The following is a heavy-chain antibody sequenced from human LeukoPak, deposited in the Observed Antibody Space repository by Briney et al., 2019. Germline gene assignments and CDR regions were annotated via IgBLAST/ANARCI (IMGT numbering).Heavy chain of an antibody. V-gene: IGHV4-59*08. J-gene: IGHJ4*02. Sequence: SETLSLTCTVSGGSISSYYWSWIRQPPGKGLEWIGYIYYSGSTNYNPSLKSRVTISVDTSKNQFSLKLSSVTAADTAVYYCARRSYGDYEGDYWGQGTLVTVSS. D-gene: IGHD4-17*01. CDR2: IYYSGST. CDR3: ARRSYGDYEGDY. CDR1: GGSISSYY.